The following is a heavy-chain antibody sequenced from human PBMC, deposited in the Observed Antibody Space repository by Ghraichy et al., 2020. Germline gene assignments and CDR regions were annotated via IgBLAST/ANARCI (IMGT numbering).Heavy chain of an antibody. CDR1: GGSFSGYY. CDR2: INHSGST. J-gene: IGHJ2*01. V-gene: IGHV4-34*01. Sequence: SETLSLTCAVYGGSFSGYYWSWIRQPPGKGLEWIGEINHSGSTNYNPSLKSRVTISVDTSKNQFSLKLSSVTAADTAVYYCARGRTTVVTQGRKRWYFDLWGRGTLVTVSS. D-gene: IGHD4-23*01. CDR3: ARGRTTVVTQGRKRWYFDL.